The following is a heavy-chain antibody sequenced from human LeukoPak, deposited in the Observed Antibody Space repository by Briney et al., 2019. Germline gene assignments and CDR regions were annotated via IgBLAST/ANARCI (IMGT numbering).Heavy chain of an antibody. CDR1: GGSISSGGYY. Sequence: KPSETLSLTCTVSGGSISSGGYYWSWIRQHPGKGLEWIGYIYYSGSTYYNPSLKSRVTISVDTSKNQFSLKVNSVTAADTAVYYCARSGCCNGGTCYSCYFDFWGQGTMVTVSS. D-gene: IGHD2-15*01. J-gene: IGHJ3*01. V-gene: IGHV4-31*03. CDR2: IYYSGST. CDR3: ARSGCCNGGTCYSCYFDF.